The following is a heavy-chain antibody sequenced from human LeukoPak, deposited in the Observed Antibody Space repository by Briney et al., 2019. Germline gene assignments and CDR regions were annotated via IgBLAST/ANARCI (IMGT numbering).Heavy chain of an antibody. D-gene: IGHD6-13*01. CDR3: ARDRGIAAAGTGY. J-gene: IGHJ4*02. CDR1: GYTFTSYY. V-gene: IGHV1-69*13. CDR2: IIPIFGTA. Sequence: SVKVSCKASGYTFTSYYMHWVRQAAGQGLEWMGGIIPIFGTANYAQKFQGRVTITADESTSTAYMELSSLRSEDTAVYYCARDRGIAAAGTGYWGQGTLVTVSS.